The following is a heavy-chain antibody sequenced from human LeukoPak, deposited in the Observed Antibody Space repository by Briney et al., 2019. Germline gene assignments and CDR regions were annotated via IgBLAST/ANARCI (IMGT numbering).Heavy chain of an antibody. J-gene: IGHJ4*02. CDR3: ATYRFYYDSSGFDY. Sequence: GGSLRLSCAASGFTFSNAWMSWVRQAPGKGLEWLGRIGSKTDGGTTDYAASVKGRFTISRDDSKNTLYLQMNSLKTEDTAVYYCATYRFYYDSSGFDYWGQGTLVTVSS. V-gene: IGHV3-15*04. D-gene: IGHD3-22*01. CDR2: IGSKTDGGTT. CDR1: GFTFSNAW.